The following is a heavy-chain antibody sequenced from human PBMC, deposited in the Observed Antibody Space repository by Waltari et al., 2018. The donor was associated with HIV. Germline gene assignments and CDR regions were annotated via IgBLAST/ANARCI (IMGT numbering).Heavy chain of an antibody. CDR2: IYHSGST. D-gene: IGHD2-2*02. CDR1: GYSISSGYY. J-gene: IGHJ4*02. CDR3: ARGSDVVVPAAIGY. V-gene: IGHV4-38-2*01. Sequence: QVQLQESGPGLVKPSETLSLTCAASGYSISSGYYVGRSRQPPGKGLEWIGSIYHSGSTYYNPSLKSRVTISVDTSKNQFSLKLSSVTAADTAVYYCARGSDVVVPAAIGYWGQGTLVTVSS.